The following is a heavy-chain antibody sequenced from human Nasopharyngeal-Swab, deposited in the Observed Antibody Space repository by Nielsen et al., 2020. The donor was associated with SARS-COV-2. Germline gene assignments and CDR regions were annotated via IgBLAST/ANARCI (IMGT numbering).Heavy chain of an antibody. V-gene: IGHV1-69*13. Sequence: SVKVSCKASGYTFTSYYMHWVRQAPGQGLEWMGGIIPIFGTANYAQKFQGRVTITADESTSTAYMELSSLRSEDTAVYYCARDYGPDDFWSGSGMDVWGQGTTVTVSS. CDR3: ARDYGPDDFWSGSGMDV. CDR1: GYTFTSYY. CDR2: IIPIFGTA. J-gene: IGHJ6*02. D-gene: IGHD3-3*01.